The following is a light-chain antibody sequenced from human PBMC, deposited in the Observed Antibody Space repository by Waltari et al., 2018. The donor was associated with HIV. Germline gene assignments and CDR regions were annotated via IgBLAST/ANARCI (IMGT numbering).Light chain of an antibody. CDR2: RNN. CDR3: AAWDDSLSGQWV. CDR1: SSNIGRNY. Sequence: QSVLTQPPSASGTPGQRVTISCSGSSSNIGRNYVYWYQQLPGTAPKLLIYRNNQRPSGFPARFSGSKSGTSASLAISGLRSEDEADYYCAAWDDSLSGQWVFGGGTKVTVL. V-gene: IGLV1-47*01. J-gene: IGLJ3*02.